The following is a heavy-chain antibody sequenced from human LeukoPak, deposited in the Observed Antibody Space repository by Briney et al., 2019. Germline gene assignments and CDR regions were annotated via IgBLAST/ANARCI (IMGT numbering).Heavy chain of an antibody. V-gene: IGHV4-61*02. CDR2: IHTSGKS. CDR1: GGSISSGSYY. D-gene: IGHD3-22*01. J-gene: IGHJ4*02. Sequence: SETLSLTCTVSGGSISSGSYYWSWIRQPAGKGLEWIGRIHTSGKSNYNPSLKSRVTISVDTSKNQFSLKLSSVTAADTAVYYCARQENDSSGYYFDYWGQGTLVTVSS. CDR3: ARQENDSSGYYFDY.